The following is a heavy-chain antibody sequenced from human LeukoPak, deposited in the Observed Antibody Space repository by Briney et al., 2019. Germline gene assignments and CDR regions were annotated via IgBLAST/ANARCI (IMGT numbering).Heavy chain of an antibody. J-gene: IGHJ4*02. CDR3: ARVEYYYDSSGYFPPDY. D-gene: IGHD3-22*01. V-gene: IGHV1-18*01. CDR1: GCTFTSYG. CDR2: ISAYNGNT. Sequence: GASVNVSCKASGCTFTSYGISWVRQAPGQGLEWMGWISAYNGNTNYAQRLQGRVTMTTDTSTSTAYMELRSLRSDDTAVYYCARVEYYYDSSGYFPPDYWGQGTLVTVSS.